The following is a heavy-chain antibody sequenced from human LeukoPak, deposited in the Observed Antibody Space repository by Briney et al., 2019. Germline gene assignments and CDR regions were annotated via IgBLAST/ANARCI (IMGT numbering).Heavy chain of an antibody. J-gene: IGHJ6*02. V-gene: IGHV3-74*01. CDR1: GFTFSSHW. CDR3: AMDRV. D-gene: IGHD3/OR15-3a*01. Sequence: GGSLRLSCADSGFTFSSHWMHWVRQAPGRGLVWVSRVSSDGSSTTYADSVKGRFTISRDNAKNTLYLQMNSLRPEDTAVYYCAMDRVWGQGTTVTVSS. CDR2: VSSDGSST.